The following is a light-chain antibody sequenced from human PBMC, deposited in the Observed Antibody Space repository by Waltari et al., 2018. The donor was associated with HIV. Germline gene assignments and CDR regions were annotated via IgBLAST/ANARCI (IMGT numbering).Light chain of an antibody. Sequence: QSVLTQTPSASGTPGQRVLVSCSGSSSNLGSTTVNWYQLLPGAAPRLLIHSLNQRPSGVPDRFSGSKSGASASLAISGLQSEDEADYYCAAWDDNLNGYVFGSGTKVTVL. CDR1: SSNLGSTT. CDR2: SLN. V-gene: IGLV1-44*01. CDR3: AAWDDNLNGYV. J-gene: IGLJ1*01.